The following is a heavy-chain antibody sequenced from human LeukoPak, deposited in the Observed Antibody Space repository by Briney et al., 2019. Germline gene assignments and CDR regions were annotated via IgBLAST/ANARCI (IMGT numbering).Heavy chain of an antibody. CDR1: GFTFDDYG. V-gene: IGHV3-20*04. CDR3: AKDSGYDILTGFPD. Sequence: GGSLRLSCAASGFTFDDYGMSWVRQAPGKGLEWVSSIKWNGGSTGYADSVKGRFTISRDNAKNSLYLQMNSLRAEDTALYYCAKDSGYDILTGFPDWGQGTLVTVSS. J-gene: IGHJ4*02. D-gene: IGHD3-9*01. CDR2: IKWNGGST.